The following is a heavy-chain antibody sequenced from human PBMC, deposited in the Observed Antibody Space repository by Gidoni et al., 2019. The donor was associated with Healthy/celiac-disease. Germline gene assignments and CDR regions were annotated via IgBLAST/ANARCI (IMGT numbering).Heavy chain of an antibody. J-gene: IGHJ4*02. CDR2: IIPIFGTA. V-gene: IGHV1-69*06. CDR1: GGTFSSYA. CDR3: ARADTAMVTGQGMGPFDY. D-gene: IGHD5-18*01. Sequence: QVQLVQSGAEVKKPGSSVKVSCKASGGTFSSYAISWVRQAPGQGLEWMGGIIPIFGTANYAQKFQGRVTITADKSTSTAYMELSSLRSEDTAVYYCARADTAMVTGQGMGPFDYWGQGTLVTVSS.